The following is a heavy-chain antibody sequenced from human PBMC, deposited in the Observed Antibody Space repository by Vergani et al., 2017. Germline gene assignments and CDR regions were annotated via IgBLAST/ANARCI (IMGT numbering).Heavy chain of an antibody. D-gene: IGHD2-15*01. CDR1: GSSINSHYYY. Sequence: QVQLQESGPGLVKPSQTLSLTCTVSGSSINSHYYYWSWIRQPAGKGLEWIGRIHTSGSTNYNPSLKSRVTMSEDTSKNQFSLNLTSVTAADTTEYFCARGSCLGGSCYKPRFGDWGQGILVTVSS. CDR2: IHTSGST. CDR3: ARGSCLGGSCYKPRFGD. V-gene: IGHV4-61*02. J-gene: IGHJ4*02.